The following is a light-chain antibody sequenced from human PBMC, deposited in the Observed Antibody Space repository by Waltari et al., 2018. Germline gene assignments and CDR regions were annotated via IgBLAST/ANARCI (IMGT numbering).Light chain of an antibody. CDR2: KAS. V-gene: IGKV1-5*03. CDR1: QSISHW. CDR3: QQYNSYSRT. J-gene: IGKJ1*01. Sequence: DIQMTQSPSTLSASVGDRVTITCRASQSISHWLAWYQQKPGKAPKLVIYKASSLESGVPSRFSGSGSGTEFTLTISSLQPDDFATYYCQQYNSYSRTFGQGTKVEI.